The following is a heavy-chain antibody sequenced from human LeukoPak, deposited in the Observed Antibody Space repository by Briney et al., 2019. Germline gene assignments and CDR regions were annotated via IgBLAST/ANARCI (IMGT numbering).Heavy chain of an antibody. CDR1: GTTTFHDAW. D-gene: IGHD1-26*01. Sequence: GGSLRLSCTLPGTTTFHDAWMNWVRQAPGKGLEWVGRIKSKGSGGTTDYASPVIGRFSVSRDDSKRTFYLELNNLGTEDTAIYYCVITTPWETRFYFDYWGQGSLVTVSS. V-gene: IGHV3-15*01. CDR2: IKSKGSGGTT. CDR3: VITTPWETRFYFDY. J-gene: IGHJ4*02.